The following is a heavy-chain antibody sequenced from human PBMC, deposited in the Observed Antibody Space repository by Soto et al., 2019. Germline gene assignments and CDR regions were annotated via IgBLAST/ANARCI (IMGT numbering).Heavy chain of an antibody. V-gene: IGHV3-21*02. CDR2: ISSSSNYI. Sequence: EVQLVESGGGLVKPGGSLRLSCTASGFTFSSYNMNWVRQAPGKGLEWVSSISSSSNYIYYADSMKGRFTISRDNAKNSLYLQRNRLRAEDTAVYYCARENAYGDPNSFDYWGQGTLVTVSS. D-gene: IGHD4-17*01. CDR3: ARENAYGDPNSFDY. CDR1: GFTFSSYN. J-gene: IGHJ4*02.